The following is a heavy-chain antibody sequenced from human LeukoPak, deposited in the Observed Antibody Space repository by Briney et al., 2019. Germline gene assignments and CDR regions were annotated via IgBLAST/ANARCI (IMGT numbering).Heavy chain of an antibody. CDR2: INAGNGNT. Sequence: ASVKVSCKASGYTFTSYAMHWVRQAPGQRLEWMGWINAGNGNTKYSQKFQGRVTITRDTSASTAYMELSSLRSEDTAVYYCARDGFGIAAAGDSVAGAHYYYYGMDVWGQGTTVTVSS. CDR3: ARDGFGIAAAGDSVAGAHYYYYGMDV. D-gene: IGHD6-13*01. V-gene: IGHV1-3*01. CDR1: GYTFTSYA. J-gene: IGHJ6*02.